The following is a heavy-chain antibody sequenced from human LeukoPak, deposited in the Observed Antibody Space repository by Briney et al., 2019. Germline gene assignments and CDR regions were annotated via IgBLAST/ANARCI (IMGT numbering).Heavy chain of an antibody. CDR1: GGSISSGGYS. V-gene: IGHV4-30-4*07. Sequence: PSETLSLTCAVSGGSISSGGYSWSWIRQPPGKGLEWIGYIYYSGSTYYNPSLKSRVTISVDTSKNQFSLKLSSVTAADTAVYYCARVAQGGLAAAGTFYFDYWGQGTLVTVSS. D-gene: IGHD6-13*01. CDR2: IYYSGST. CDR3: ARVAQGGLAAAGTFYFDY. J-gene: IGHJ4*02.